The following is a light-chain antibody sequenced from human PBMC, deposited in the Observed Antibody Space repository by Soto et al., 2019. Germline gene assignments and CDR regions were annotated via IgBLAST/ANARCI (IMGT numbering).Light chain of an antibody. CDR1: SSDVGSYNL. J-gene: IGLJ3*02. CDR3: CSYAGSSTLV. CDR2: EGN. V-gene: IGLV2-23*01. Sequence: QSALTQPASVSASPGQSITISCTGTSSDVGSYNLVSWFQQHPGKAPKLMIYEGNKRPSGVSNRFSGSKSGNTASLTISGLQAEDEADYYCCSYAGSSTLVFGGGTKATVL.